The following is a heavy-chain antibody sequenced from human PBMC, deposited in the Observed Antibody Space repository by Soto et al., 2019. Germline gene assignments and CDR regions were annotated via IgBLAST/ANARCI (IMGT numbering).Heavy chain of an antibody. V-gene: IGHV1-18*04. CDR3: ARTYGSGSYYYYYGMDV. J-gene: IGHJ6*02. CDR1: GYTFTSYG. D-gene: IGHD3-10*01. Sequence: RASVKVSCKASGYTFTSYGISWVRQAPGQGLEWMGWISAYNGNTNYAQKLQGRVTMTTDTSTSTAYMELRSLRSDDTAVYYCARTYGSGSYYYYYGMDVWGQGTQVTVSS. CDR2: ISAYNGNT.